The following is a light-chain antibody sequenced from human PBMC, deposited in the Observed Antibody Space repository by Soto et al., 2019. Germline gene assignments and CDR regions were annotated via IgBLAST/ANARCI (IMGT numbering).Light chain of an antibody. J-gene: IGLJ3*02. CDR2: DVS. CDR1: SSDVGGYNY. Sequence: QSVLTQPASVSGSPGQSITISCTGTSSDVGGYNYVCWYQQHPGKAPKLIIYDVSNRPSGVSNRFSGSKSGNTASLSISGLQAEDEAGYYCSSYTSSSTVVFGGGTKLTVL. CDR3: SSYTSSSTVV. V-gene: IGLV2-14*01.